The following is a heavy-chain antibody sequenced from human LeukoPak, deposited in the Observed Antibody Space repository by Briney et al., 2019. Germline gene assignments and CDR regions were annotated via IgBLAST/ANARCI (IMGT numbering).Heavy chain of an antibody. CDR3: ARVAFGEPLLLDY. CDR1: GFTFSSYA. J-gene: IGHJ4*02. V-gene: IGHV3-64*01. Sequence: GGSLGLSCAASGFTFSSYAMHWVRQAPGKGLEYVSAISSNGGSTYYANSVKGRFTISRENAKNSLYLQMNSLRAGDTAVYYCARVAFGEPLLLDYWGQGTLVTVSS. CDR2: ISSNGGST. D-gene: IGHD3-10*01.